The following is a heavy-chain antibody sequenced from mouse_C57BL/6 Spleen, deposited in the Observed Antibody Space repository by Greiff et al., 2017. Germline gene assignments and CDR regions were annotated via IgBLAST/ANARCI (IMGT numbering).Heavy chain of an antibody. J-gene: IGHJ2*02. Sequence: VQLQQPGAELVKPGASVKLSCKASGYTFTSYWMHWVKQRPGRGLEWIGRIDPNSGGTKYNEKVTSKATLTVDKPSSTAYMQLSSLTSEDSAVYYCSRSRGWDYDEAGYYFDYWGQGTSLTVSS. CDR2: IDPNSGGT. CDR3: SRSRGWDYDEAGYYFDY. D-gene: IGHD2-4*01. CDR1: GYTFTSYW. V-gene: IGHV1-72*01.